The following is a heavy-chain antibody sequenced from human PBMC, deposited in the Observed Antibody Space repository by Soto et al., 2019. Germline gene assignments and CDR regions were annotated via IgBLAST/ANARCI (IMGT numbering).Heavy chain of an antibody. J-gene: IGHJ4*02. CDR3: ARHRDIGVVPAAMRAGWFDY. CDR1: GGSISSSSYY. CDR2: IYYSGST. Sequence: PSETLSLTCTVSGGSISSSSYYWGWIRQPPGKGLEWIGSIYYSGSTYYNPSLKSRVTISVDTSKNQFSLRLSSVTAADTAVYYCARHRDIGVVPAAMRAGWFDYWGQGTLVTVSS. D-gene: IGHD2-2*01. V-gene: IGHV4-39*01.